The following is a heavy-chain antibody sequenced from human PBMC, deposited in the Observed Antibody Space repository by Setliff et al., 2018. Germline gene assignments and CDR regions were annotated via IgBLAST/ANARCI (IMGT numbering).Heavy chain of an antibody. CDR3: VRGPGPSVVVAIPFDH. V-gene: IGHV1-69*10. CDR2: ISPVYGIA. J-gene: IGHJ4*02. Sequence: ASVKVSCKASGGTFSSYAIDWVRQAPGQGLEWMGWISPVYGIANYARKFQGRVTMTADTSTTTAYLELTSLRYDDTAVYYCVRGPGPSVVVAIPFDHWGQGSLVTVSS. CDR1: GGTFSSYA. D-gene: IGHD3-22*01.